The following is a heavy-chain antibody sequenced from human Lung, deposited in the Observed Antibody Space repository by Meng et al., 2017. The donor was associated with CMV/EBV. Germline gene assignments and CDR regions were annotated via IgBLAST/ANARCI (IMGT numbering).Heavy chain of an antibody. D-gene: IGHD3-10*01. CDR2: ISSSGSYI. Sequence: GGSLRLXCAASGFTFSSYTLNWVRQPPGEGLEWVSSISSSGSYIYYAASVKGRFTISRVNAENSLYLQMSGLRAEETAVYFCARDYGSRGMDVWGQGTTVTVSS. V-gene: IGHV3-21*06. CDR3: ARDYGSRGMDV. CDR1: GFTFSSYT. J-gene: IGHJ6*02.